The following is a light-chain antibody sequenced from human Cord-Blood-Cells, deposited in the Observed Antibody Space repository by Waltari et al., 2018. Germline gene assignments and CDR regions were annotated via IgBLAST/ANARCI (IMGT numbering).Light chain of an antibody. Sequence: QFALTQPASVSGSTGQSITISCTGTSSDVGGHNYVSWYQQHPGKAPKRMIYDVSNRPSGVSNRFSGSKSGNTATLTISALQADDKADYCCSSYTSSSTLVVFGGVTSQAVL. V-gene: IGLV2-14*01. J-gene: IGLJ2*01. CDR2: DVS. CDR1: SSDVGGHNY. CDR3: SSYTSSSTLVV.